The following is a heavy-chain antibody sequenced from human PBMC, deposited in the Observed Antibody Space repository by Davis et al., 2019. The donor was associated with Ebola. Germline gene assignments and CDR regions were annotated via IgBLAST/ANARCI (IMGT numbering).Heavy chain of an antibody. CDR1: GFTFGSYG. J-gene: IGHJ4*02. Sequence: PGGSLRLSCAASGFTFGSYGMHWVRQAPGKGLEWVGRIKSKTDGGTTDYAAPVKGRFTISRDDSKNTLYLQMNSLKTEDTAVYYCTTAVLWFSPDYWGQGTLVTVSS. V-gene: IGHV3-15*01. CDR3: TTAVLWFSPDY. D-gene: IGHD3-10*01. CDR2: IKSKTDGGTT.